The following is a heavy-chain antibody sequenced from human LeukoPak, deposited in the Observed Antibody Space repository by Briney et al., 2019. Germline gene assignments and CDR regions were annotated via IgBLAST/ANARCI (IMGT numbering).Heavy chain of an antibody. CDR3: ARDCRVAGTFAFDI. CDR2: IIPIFGTA. V-gene: IGHV1-69*13. Sequence: SVKVSCKASGGAFSSYAISWVRQAPGQGLEWMGGIIPIFGTANYAQKFQGRVTITADESTSTAYMELSSLRSEDTAVYCCARDCRVAGTFAFDIWGQGTMVTVSS. J-gene: IGHJ3*02. D-gene: IGHD6-19*01. CDR1: GGAFSSYA.